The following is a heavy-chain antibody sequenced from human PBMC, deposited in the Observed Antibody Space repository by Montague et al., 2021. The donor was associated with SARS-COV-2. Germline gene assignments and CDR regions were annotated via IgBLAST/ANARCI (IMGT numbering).Heavy chain of an antibody. CDR2: ISSGSSAI. CDR1: GFTLSSDD. V-gene: IGHV3-48*01. J-gene: IGHJ6*02. Sequence: SLRLSCAASGFTLSSDDINWVRQAPGKGLQWLSYISSGSSAIYYADSVKGRFTISRDNAENSVYLDMESLRGDDTAVYYCARRWKPGSGNGLDVWGQGTTVTVSS. D-gene: IGHD3-10*01. CDR3: ARRWKPGSGNGLDV.